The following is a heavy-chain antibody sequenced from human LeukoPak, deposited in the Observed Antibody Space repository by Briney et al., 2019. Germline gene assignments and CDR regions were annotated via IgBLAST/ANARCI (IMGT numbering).Heavy chain of an antibody. D-gene: IGHD6-6*01. CDR3: ARAEYSSLTGFDY. J-gene: IGHJ4*02. CDR2: TYYRSKWYN. Sequence: SQTLSLTCAISGDSVSSNSAAWNWIRPSPSRGLEWLGRTYYRSKWYNDYAVSVKSRITINPDTSKNQFSLQLNSVTPEDTAVYYCARAEYSSLTGFDYWGQGTLVTVSS. CDR1: GDSVSSNSAA. V-gene: IGHV6-1*01.